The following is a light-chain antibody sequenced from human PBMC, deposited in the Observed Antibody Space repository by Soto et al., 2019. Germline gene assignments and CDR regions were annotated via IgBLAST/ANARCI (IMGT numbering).Light chain of an antibody. CDR3: QSYDSSLSGVV. J-gene: IGLJ2*01. Sequence: QSVLTQPPSVSGAPGQRVTISCTGSSSNIGAGYDVHWYQQLPGTAPKLLIYGNSNRPSGVPDRFSGSKSGTSASLTITGXXXXXXXXXXCQSYDSSLSGVVFGGGTKLTV. V-gene: IGLV1-40*01. CDR2: GNS. CDR1: SSNIGAGYD.